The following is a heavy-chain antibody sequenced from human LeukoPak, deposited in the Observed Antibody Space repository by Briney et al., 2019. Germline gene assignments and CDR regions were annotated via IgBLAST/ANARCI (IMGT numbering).Heavy chain of an antibody. J-gene: IGHJ4*02. CDR3: AKVNIVGGWRFDY. CDR2: ISGSGGST. Sequence: GGSLRLSCAASGFTFSSYAMSWVRQAPGKGLDGVSAISGSGGSTYYADFVKGRFTISRDNSKNTLYLQMNSLRAEDTAVYYCAKVNIVGGWRFDYWGQGTLVTVSS. CDR1: GFTFSSYA. V-gene: IGHV3-23*01. D-gene: IGHD2-21*01.